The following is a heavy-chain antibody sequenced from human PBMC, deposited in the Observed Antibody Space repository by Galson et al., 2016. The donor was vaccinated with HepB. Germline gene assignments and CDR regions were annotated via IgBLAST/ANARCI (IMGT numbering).Heavy chain of an antibody. CDR2: IIPIFGTA. D-gene: IGHD3-10*01. CDR1: GGTFSSYA. Sequence: SVKVSCKASGGTFSSYAISWVRQAPGQGLEWMGGIIPIFGTANYAQKFQGRVTITADKSTSTAYMELSSLRSEDTAVYYCARAPERLWYGSGAGGQGTLVTVSS. J-gene: IGHJ4*02. CDR3: ARAPERLWYGSGA. V-gene: IGHV1-69*06.